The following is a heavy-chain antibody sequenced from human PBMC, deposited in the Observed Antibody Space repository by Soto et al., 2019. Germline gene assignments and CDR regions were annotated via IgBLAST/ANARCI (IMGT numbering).Heavy chain of an antibody. CDR1: GFNFGAFS. D-gene: IGHD7-27*01. V-gene: IGHV3-21*01. CDR2: IDPTSTEI. Sequence: EVQLVESGGGLVKPGESLRLSCTASGFNFGAFSLSWVRQAPGKGLEWVSSIDPTSTEIHYADSVEGRFSVYRDSTKNSLYLQMIILRFEDTGVYYCARDYLTGDPREAFDSWGQGPLVTVSS. J-gene: IGHJ4*02. CDR3: ARDYLTGDPREAFDS.